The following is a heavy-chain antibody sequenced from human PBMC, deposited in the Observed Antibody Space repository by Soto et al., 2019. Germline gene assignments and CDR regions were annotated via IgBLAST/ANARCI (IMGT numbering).Heavy chain of an antibody. V-gene: IGHV3-23*01. CDR3: AKDRDVTLRFLEWEPFDY. Sequence: GGSLRLSCAASGFTFSSYAMSWVRQAPGKGLEWVSAISGSGGSTYYADSVKGRFTISRDNSKNTLYLQMNSRRAEDTAVYYCAKDRDVTLRFLEWEPFDYWGQGTLVTVSS. CDR2: ISGSGGST. CDR1: GFTFSSYA. J-gene: IGHJ4*02. D-gene: IGHD3-3*01.